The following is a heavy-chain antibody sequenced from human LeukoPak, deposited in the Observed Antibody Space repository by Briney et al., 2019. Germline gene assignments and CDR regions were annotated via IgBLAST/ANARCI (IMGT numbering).Heavy chain of an antibody. J-gene: IGHJ6*03. D-gene: IGHD1-26*01. V-gene: IGHV3-7*01. CDR3: ATEGKVGATTYYYYMDV. CDR2: IKQDESEK. Sequence: TGGSLRLSCAASGFTFSTYWMSWVRQTPEKGLEWVANIKQDESEKYYVDSVKGRFTISRDNARNSLYLQMNSLRAEDTAVYYCATEGKVGATTYYYYMDVWGKGTTVTVSS. CDR1: GFTFSTYW.